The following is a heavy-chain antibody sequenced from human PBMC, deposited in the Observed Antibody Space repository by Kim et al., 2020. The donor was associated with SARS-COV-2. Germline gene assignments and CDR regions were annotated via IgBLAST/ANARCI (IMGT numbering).Heavy chain of an antibody. D-gene: IGHD3-3*01. CDR2: ISSSSSYI. CDR1: GFTFSSYS. J-gene: IGHJ6*03. CDR3: ARVSSGDFWSGYYPYYYY. Sequence: GESLKISCAASGFTFSSYSMNWVRQAPGKGLEWVSSISSSSSYIYYADSVKGRFTISRDNAKNSLYLQMNSLRAEDTAVYYCARVSSGDFWSGYYPYYYY. V-gene: IGHV3-21*01.